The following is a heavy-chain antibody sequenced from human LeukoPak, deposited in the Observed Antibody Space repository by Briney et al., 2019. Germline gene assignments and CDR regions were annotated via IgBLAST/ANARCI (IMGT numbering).Heavy chain of an antibody. V-gene: IGHV4-4*02. J-gene: IGHJ4*02. Sequence: SESLSLTCAVSGGSLTSVSIGWGGRLPPGMGGWEEWTMTLVGTTTYKPSLTGRVTISADTSTNQFSLKMGSVTAADTAVYYCAGLDGLYATGLHTGFYYCLDYWGQGTLVTVSS. CDR2: MTLVGTT. CDR3: AGLDGLYATGLHTGFYYCLDY. CDR1: GGSLTSVSI. D-gene: IGHD2-8*01.